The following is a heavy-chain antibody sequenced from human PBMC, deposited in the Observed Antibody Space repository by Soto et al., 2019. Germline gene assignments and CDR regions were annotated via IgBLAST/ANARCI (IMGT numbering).Heavy chain of an antibody. D-gene: IGHD3-10*01. CDR2: IYYSGST. Sequence: SETLSLTCTVSGGSISSSSYYWGWIRQPPGKGLEWIGSIYYSGSTYYNPSLKSRVTISVDTSKNQFSLKLSSVTAADTAVYYCATRVTMVRGVYFDYWGQGTLVTVSS. CDR1: GGSISSSSYY. V-gene: IGHV4-39*01. CDR3: ATRVTMVRGVYFDY. J-gene: IGHJ4*02.